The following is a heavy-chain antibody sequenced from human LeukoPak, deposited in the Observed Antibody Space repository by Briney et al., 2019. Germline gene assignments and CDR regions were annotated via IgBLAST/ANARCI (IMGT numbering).Heavy chain of an antibody. D-gene: IGHD5-12*01. V-gene: IGHV3-7*01. CDR2: IDEDGDEK. CDR1: GFTFDNHW. J-gene: IGHJ4*02. CDR3: ARHVPRGRSDFDC. Sequence: GGSLRLSCAASGFTFDNHWMAWVRQTPGRGPEWVANIDEDGDEKSYAESVKGRFSVSRDNGRTSLYLQMNSLRAEDTAIYYCARHVPRGRSDFDCWGQGVLITVS.